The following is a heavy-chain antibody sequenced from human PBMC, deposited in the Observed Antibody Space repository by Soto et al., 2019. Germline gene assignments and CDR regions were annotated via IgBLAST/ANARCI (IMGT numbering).Heavy chain of an antibody. CDR3: ARDGGASTGMDV. J-gene: IGHJ6*02. CDR1: GGTFNSYG. V-gene: IGHV1-69*01. Sequence: QVQLVQSGVEVKKPGSSVKVSCKASGGTFNSYGIRWVRQAPGQGLEWMGGIIPISAPANHAQKCQGRVTITADESTNTVYMELSSLRYEDTAVYYCARDGGASTGMDVWGQGTTVIVSS. CDR2: IIPISAPA. D-gene: IGHD3-16*01.